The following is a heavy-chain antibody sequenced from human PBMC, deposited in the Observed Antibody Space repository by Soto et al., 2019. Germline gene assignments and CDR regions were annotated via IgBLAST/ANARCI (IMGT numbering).Heavy chain of an antibody. CDR1: GYTFTSYG. J-gene: IGHJ4*02. Sequence: ASVKVSCKATGYTFTSYGISWVRQAPGQGLEWMGWISAYNGNTNYAQKLQGRVTMTTDTSTSTAYMELRSLRSDDTAVYYCVLMVYATIMNFDYWGQGTLVTVSS. V-gene: IGHV1-18*01. CDR3: VLMVYATIMNFDY. D-gene: IGHD2-8*01. CDR2: ISAYNGNT.